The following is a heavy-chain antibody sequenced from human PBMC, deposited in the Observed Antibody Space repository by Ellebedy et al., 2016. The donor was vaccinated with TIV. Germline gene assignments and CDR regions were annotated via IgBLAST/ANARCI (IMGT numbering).Heavy chain of an antibody. CDR2: IYHSGAT. Sequence: SETLSLTCAVSGDSISSRSYYWGWIRQPPGKELEWIGSIYHSGATYYNPSLKSRVTISIDTSRNQLSLKLSSVTAADTAVYYCAGDPRVYHFDYWGHGTLVTVSS. V-gene: IGHV4-39*07. D-gene: IGHD2-2*01. J-gene: IGHJ4*01. CDR1: GDSISSRSYY. CDR3: AGDPRVYHFDY.